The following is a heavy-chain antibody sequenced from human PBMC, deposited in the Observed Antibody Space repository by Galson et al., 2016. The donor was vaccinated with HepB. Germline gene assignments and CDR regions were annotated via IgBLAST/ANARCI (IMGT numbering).Heavy chain of an antibody. CDR1: GYSFATHW. Sequence: QSGAEVKKPGESLKISCKASGYSFATHWIGWVRQMPGKGLEWLGIIYPGDSDTRYSLSFRGQVTISADRSVNTAYLQWSSLKASDTAMYYCVRDGTGKYDFWIGYPNNWFDPWGQGTLVTVSS. D-gene: IGHD3-3*01. V-gene: IGHV5-51*01. J-gene: IGHJ5*02. CDR2: IYPGDSDT. CDR3: VRDGTGKYDFWIGYPNNWFDP.